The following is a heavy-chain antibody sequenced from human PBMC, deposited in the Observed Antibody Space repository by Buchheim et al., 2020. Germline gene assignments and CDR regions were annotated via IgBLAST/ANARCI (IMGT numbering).Heavy chain of an antibody. J-gene: IGHJ4*02. CDR3: ARDREVTGPIYYFDY. V-gene: IGHV1-46*01. CDR2: INPSGGST. Sequence: QVPLVQSGAEVTKPGASVKVSCKASGYTFTSYYMHWVRQAPGQGLEWMGIINPSGGSTSYAQKFQGRVTLTRDTPTSTVYLELSSLRSEDTAVYYCARDREVTGPIYYFDYWGQGTL. CDR1: GYTFTSYY. D-gene: IGHD2-21*02.